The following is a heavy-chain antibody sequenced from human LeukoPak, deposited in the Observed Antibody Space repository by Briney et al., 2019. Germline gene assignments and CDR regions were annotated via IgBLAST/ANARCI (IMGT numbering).Heavy chain of an antibody. CDR1: GFTFSSYA. CDR3: ARQYCSSTSCSYHYFDY. Sequence: GGSLRLSCAASGFTFSSYAMSWVRQAPGEGLEWVSAISGSGGSTYYADPVKGRFTISRDNSKNTLYLQMNSLRAEDTAVYYCARQYCSSTSCSYHYFDYWRQGTLVTVSS. D-gene: IGHD2-2*01. CDR2: ISGSGGST. V-gene: IGHV3-23*01. J-gene: IGHJ4*02.